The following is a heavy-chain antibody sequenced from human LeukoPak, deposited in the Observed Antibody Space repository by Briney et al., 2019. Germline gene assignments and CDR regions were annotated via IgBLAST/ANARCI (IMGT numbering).Heavy chain of an antibody. J-gene: IGHJ3*02. D-gene: IGHD3-16*02. CDR1: GGSISSSSYY. Sequence: SETLSLTCTVSGGSISSSSYYWGWIRQPPGKGLEWIGSIYYSGSTYYNPSLKSRVTISVDTSKNQFSLKLSSVTAADTAVYYCARAPNRRDAFDIWGQGTMVTVSS. V-gene: IGHV4-39*01. CDR2: IYYSGST. CDR3: ARAPNRRDAFDI.